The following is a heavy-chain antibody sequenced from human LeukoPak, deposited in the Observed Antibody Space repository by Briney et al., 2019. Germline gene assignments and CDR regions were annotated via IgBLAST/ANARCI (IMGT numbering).Heavy chain of an antibody. V-gene: IGHV4-4*07. J-gene: IGHJ5*02. D-gene: IGHD6-6*01. CDR1: GGSISSYY. CDR3: ARESIAARPHWFDP. Sequence: SETLSLTCTVSGGSISSYYWSWIRQPAGKGLEWIGRIYTSGSTNYNPSLKSRVTMSVDTSKNQFSPKLSSVTAADTAVYYCARESIAARPHWFDPWGQGTLVTVSS. CDR2: IYTSGST.